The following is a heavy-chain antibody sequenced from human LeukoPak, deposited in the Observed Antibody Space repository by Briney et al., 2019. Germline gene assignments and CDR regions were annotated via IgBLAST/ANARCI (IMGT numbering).Heavy chain of an antibody. Sequence: SETRSLTCTVSGGSISSYYWSWIRQPQGKGLEWIGYIYYSGSTNYNPSLKSRVTISVDTSKNQFSLRLSSVTAADTAVYYCASSVRLGELPLTGMDVWGQGTTVTVSS. CDR3: ASSVRLGELPLTGMDV. V-gene: IGHV4-59*01. J-gene: IGHJ6*02. CDR1: GGSISSYY. D-gene: IGHD3-16*01. CDR2: IYYSGST.